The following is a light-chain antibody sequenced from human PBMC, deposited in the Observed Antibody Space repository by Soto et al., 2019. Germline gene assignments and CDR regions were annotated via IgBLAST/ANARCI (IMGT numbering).Light chain of an antibody. V-gene: IGKV3-11*01. CDR3: QQRSNWPRT. J-gene: IGKJ1*01. CDR2: DAS. CDR1: QSVSSIY. Sequence: EIVMTQSPVTLSVSPGERATLSCRAIQSVSSIYLAWYQQKPGQAPRLLIYDASNRATGIPARFSGSGSGTDFTLTISSLEPEDFAVYYCQQRSNWPRTFGQGTKVDI.